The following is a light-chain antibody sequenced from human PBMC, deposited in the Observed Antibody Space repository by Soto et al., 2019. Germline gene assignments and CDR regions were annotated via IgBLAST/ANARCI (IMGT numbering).Light chain of an antibody. J-gene: IGKJ1*01. Sequence: DIQMPQSPSFLSSSVVERVRISFRASQSIGSHLNWYQQKPGKAPKLLISAASSLQSGVPSRFSGSGSGTDFALTISSLQPEDFATYFCQQSYSSWTFGQGTKVDIK. CDR3: QQSYSSWT. V-gene: IGKV1-39*01. CDR1: QSIGSH. CDR2: AAS.